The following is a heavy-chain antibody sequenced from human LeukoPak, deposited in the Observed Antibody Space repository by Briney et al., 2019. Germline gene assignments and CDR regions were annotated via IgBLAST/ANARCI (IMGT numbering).Heavy chain of an antibody. J-gene: IGHJ4*02. D-gene: IGHD3-10*01. CDR3: ARVWFGEFMAINFDY. Sequence: ASVKVSCKASGYTFTGYYMHWVRQAPGQGLEWMGWINPNSGGTNYAQEFQGRVTMTRDTSISTAYMELSRLRSDDTAVYYCARVWFGEFMAINFDYWGQGTLVTVSS. V-gene: IGHV1-2*02. CDR2: INPNSGGT. CDR1: GYTFTGYY.